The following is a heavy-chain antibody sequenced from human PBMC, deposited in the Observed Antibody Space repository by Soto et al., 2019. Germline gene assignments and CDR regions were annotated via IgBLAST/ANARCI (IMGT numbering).Heavy chain of an antibody. J-gene: IGHJ5*02. CDR2: IRSKSDGGTT. CDR3: TTYSGEALES. Sequence: GGSLRLSCVASGLTFNNAWMNWVRQAPGKGLEWVGRIRSKSDGGTTDYAAPVKGRFTISRDDSKNMVDLQMSSLKTEATDIYYCTTYSGEALESWGQGALVPVCS. V-gene: IGHV3-15*01. CDR1: GLTFNNAW. D-gene: IGHD1-26*01.